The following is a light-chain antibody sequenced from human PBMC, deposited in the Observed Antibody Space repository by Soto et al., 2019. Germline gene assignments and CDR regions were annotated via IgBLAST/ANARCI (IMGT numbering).Light chain of an antibody. CDR2: GAS. CDR3: QQYGSSTPT. J-gene: IGKJ4*01. Sequence: EIVLTQSPGTQSLSPGERATLSCRASQSVYKNFLAWYQQKPGQAPRLLINGASNRATGIPDRFSGSGSGTDFSLTIDRLEPEHFAVYFCQQYGSSTPTFGGGTKVAIK. V-gene: IGKV3-20*01. CDR1: QSVYKNF.